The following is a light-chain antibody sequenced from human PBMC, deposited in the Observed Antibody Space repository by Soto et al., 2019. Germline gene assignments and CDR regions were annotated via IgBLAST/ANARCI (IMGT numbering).Light chain of an antibody. Sequence: EIVLTQSPGTLSLSPGERATLSCRASQSVSSSYLAWYQQKPGQAPRLLIYAASSRATGIPDRFSGSGSGTDFTLTISRLELEDFAVYYCQPYGSSLWTFGQGTKVEIK. V-gene: IGKV3-20*01. J-gene: IGKJ1*01. CDR1: QSVSSSY. CDR2: AAS. CDR3: QPYGSSLWT.